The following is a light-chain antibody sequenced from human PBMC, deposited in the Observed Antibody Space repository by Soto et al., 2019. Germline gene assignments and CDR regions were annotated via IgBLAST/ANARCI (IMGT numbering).Light chain of an antibody. J-gene: IGLJ2*01. Sequence: QSVLTQPPSVSGAPGQRVTISCTGSSSNIGAGYAVHWYQQFPGIAPKLLIYDNTNRPSGVPDRFSGSKSGTSASLAITGLRAEDEADYYCQSYDSSLSGSVFGGGTKLTVL. CDR3: QSYDSSLSGSV. CDR1: SSNIGAGYA. V-gene: IGLV1-40*01. CDR2: DNT.